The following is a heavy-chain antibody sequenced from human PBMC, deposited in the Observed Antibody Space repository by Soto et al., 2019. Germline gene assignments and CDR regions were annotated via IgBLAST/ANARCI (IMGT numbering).Heavy chain of an antibody. Sequence: GGSLRLSCAASGFIFSPYGIHWVRQAPGKGLEWVALIRNDGSDKYYAESVTGRFTISRDNSKNTVYLQMNSLRAEDTALYFCARAPRMAPFDIWGEGTMVTVSS. CDR1: GFIFSPYG. CDR2: IRNDGSDK. CDR3: ARAPRMAPFDI. J-gene: IGHJ3*02. V-gene: IGHV3-33*01.